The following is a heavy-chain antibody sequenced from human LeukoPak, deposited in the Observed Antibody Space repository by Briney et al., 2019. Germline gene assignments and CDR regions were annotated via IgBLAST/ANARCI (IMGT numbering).Heavy chain of an antibody. J-gene: IGHJ3*02. Sequence: GESLKISCKGSGYSFTSYWIGWVRQMPGKGLEWMGIIYPGDSDTRYSPSFQGQVTISADKSISTAYLQWSSLKASDTAMYYCARQKAVAGSVGAFDIWGQGTMVTVSS. CDR2: IYPGDSDT. CDR3: ARQKAVAGSVGAFDI. V-gene: IGHV5-51*01. D-gene: IGHD6-19*01. CDR1: GYSFTSYW.